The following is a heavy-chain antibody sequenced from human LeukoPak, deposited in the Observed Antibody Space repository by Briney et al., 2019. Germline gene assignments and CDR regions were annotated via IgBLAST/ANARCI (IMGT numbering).Heavy chain of an antibody. V-gene: IGHV4-4*07. J-gene: IGHJ5*02. Sequence: SETLSLTCTVSGGSINIYYWSWIRQPAGKGLEWIGRIYTSGSTNYNPSLKTRVTMSVDTSKNQFSLKLSSVTAADTAVYYCARGPLAVTRGFDPWGQGTLVTVSS. CDR1: GGSINIYY. CDR2: IYTSGST. D-gene: IGHD4-17*01. CDR3: ARGPLAVTRGFDP.